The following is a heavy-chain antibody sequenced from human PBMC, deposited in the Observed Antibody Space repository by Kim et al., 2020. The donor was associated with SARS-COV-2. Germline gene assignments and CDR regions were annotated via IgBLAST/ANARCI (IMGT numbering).Heavy chain of an antibody. D-gene: IGHD1-26*01. Sequence: GGSLRLSCEASGYRFRDFAISWVRQAPGKGLEWVSGISNDGVATYYAESVRGRFTISRDNSKETMFLQMNSLRGDDTAIYYCAKMQGMELWEYFLDFWGLGALVTVSS. CDR2: ISNDGVAT. CDR3: AKMQGMELWEYFLDF. J-gene: IGHJ4*02. CDR1: GYRFRDFA. V-gene: IGHV3-23*01.